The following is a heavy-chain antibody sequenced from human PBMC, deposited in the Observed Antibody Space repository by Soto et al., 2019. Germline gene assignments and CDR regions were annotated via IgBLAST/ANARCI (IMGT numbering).Heavy chain of an antibody. D-gene: IGHD2-15*01. CDR1: GGSISSYY. Sequence: QVQLQESGPGLVKPSETLSLTCTVSGGSISSYYWSWIRQPPGKGLEWIGYIYYSGSTNYNPSLKSRVTISVDTSKNQFSLKLRSVTAADTAVYYCAREGGGSSPFDYWGQGTLVTVSS. CDR2: IYYSGST. V-gene: IGHV4-59*01. J-gene: IGHJ4*02. CDR3: AREGGGSSPFDY.